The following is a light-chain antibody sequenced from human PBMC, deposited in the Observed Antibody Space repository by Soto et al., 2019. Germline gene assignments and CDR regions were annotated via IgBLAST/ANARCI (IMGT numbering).Light chain of an antibody. CDR2: KAS. Sequence: DIQMTQSPSTLSASVGDRVTITCRASQSISSRLAWYQQKPGKAPKLLIYKASSLDSGVPSRFSGSGSGTAFTLTISSLQPDDVATYYCQQYKSYPWTFGQGTKVEIK. J-gene: IGKJ1*01. CDR1: QSISSR. V-gene: IGKV1-5*03. CDR3: QQYKSYPWT.